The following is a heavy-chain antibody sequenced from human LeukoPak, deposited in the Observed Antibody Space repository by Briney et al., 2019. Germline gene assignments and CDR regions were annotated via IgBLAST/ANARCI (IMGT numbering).Heavy chain of an antibody. J-gene: IGHJ3*02. CDR1: GGSISSDY. Sequence: PSESLSLTCTVSGGSISSDYCGWIRQPPGRGLGCIGYIYYRESTNYNPSIKSRVTISVDKYKNQFCLKLSAVTAADTAVYYCARAKIYCSSTSCSKDAFDIWGQGTMVTVSS. CDR2: IYYREST. CDR3: ARAKIYCSSTSCSKDAFDI. D-gene: IGHD2-2*01. V-gene: IGHV4-59*01.